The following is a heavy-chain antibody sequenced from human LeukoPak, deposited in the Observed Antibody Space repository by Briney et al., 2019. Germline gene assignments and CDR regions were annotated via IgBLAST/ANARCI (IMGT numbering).Heavy chain of an antibody. V-gene: IGHV4-4*02. J-gene: IGHJ5*02. CDR3: ATRGYNYDRGFDP. Sequence: MTSGTLSLTCAVSGGSINSYNWWRWVRQPPGKGLEWIGEIYQSGSTNYNPSLKSRVTISVDKSKNQFSLKLNSVTAADTAVYYCATRGYNYDRGFDPWGQGTLVTVSS. CDR2: IYQSGST. D-gene: IGHD5-18*01. CDR1: GGSINSYNW.